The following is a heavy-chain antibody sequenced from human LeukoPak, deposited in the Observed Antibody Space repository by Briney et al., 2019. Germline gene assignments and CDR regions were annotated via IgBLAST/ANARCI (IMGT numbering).Heavy chain of an antibody. J-gene: IGHJ4*02. CDR2: IIPIFGTA. CDR1: GGTFSSYA. V-gene: IGHV1-69*05. CDR3: ASGIEVVAGN. D-gene: IGHD6-19*01. Sequence: SVKVSYKASGGTFSSYAISWVRQAPGQGLEWMGGIIPIFGTANYAQKFQGRVTLTTDTSTTTAYMELRSLRSDDTAVYYCASGIEVVAGNWGQGTLVTVSS.